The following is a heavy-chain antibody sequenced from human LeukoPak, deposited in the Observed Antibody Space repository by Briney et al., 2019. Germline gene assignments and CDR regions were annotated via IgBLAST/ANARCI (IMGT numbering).Heavy chain of an antibody. Sequence: VASVKVSCTASGYVFTTYFIHWVRQATGQGLEWMGRINPGDGGTHFARKFQDRVTMTRDTSTSTVDMELSGVRSEDSALYHCVREKDGGDFDHWGPGTLVTVSS. J-gene: IGHJ4*02. CDR2: INPGDGGT. CDR1: GYVFTTYF. V-gene: IGHV1-46*01. D-gene: IGHD3-16*01. CDR3: VREKDGGDFDH.